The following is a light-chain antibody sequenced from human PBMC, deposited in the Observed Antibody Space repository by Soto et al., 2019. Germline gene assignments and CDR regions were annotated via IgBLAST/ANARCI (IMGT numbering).Light chain of an antibody. V-gene: IGLV1-40*01. CDR3: QSYDSSLSGSRV. CDR2: GNS. Sequence: QLVLTQPPSVSGAPGQRVTISCTGSSSNIGAGYDVHWYQQLPGTAPKLLMYGNSNRPSGVPDRFSGSKSGTSASLAITGLQAEDEADYYCQSYDSSLSGSRVFGGGTKLTVL. J-gene: IGLJ3*02. CDR1: SSNIGAGYD.